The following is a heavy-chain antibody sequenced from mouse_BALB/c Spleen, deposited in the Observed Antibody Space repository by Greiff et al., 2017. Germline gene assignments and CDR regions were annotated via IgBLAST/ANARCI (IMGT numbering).Heavy chain of an antibody. V-gene: IGHV1-7*01. J-gene: IGHJ3*01. CDR3: ARSTNGAWFAY. CDR1: GYTFTSYW. CDR2: INPSTGYT. Sequence: VQLQQSGAELAKPGASVKMSCKAPGYTFTSYWMHWVKQRPGQGLEWIGYINPSTGYTEYNQKFKDKATLTADKSSSTAYMQLSSLTSEDSAVYYCARSTNGAWFAYWGQGTLVTVSA.